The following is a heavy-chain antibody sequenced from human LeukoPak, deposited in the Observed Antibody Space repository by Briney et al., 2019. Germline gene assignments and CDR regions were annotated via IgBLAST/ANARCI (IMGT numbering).Heavy chain of an antibody. D-gene: IGHD6-19*01. V-gene: IGHV4-59*01. CDR2: IYHSGNT. Sequence: SETLSLTCTVSGGSTSSYYWTWIRQPPGKGLEWIGHIYHSGNTRYNPSLKSRVTISGDTSKNQFSLKLTSVTAADTAVYYCGRAQYSTGILGYWGQGTLVTVSS. CDR1: GGSTSSYY. CDR3: GRAQYSTGILGY. J-gene: IGHJ4*02.